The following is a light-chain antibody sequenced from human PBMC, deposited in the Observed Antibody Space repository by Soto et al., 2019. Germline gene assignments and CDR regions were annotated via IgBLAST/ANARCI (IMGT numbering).Light chain of an antibody. CDR1: QSVSNW. CDR3: LQDINYPWT. Sequence: DIQMTQSPSTLSASVGDRVTITCRASQSVSNWLAWYQQKRGKAPELLIYGASNLQSGVPPRFSGSGSGTDFTLAISSLQPEDSATYYCLQDINYPWTFGQGTKVDIK. CDR2: GAS. J-gene: IGKJ1*01. V-gene: IGKV1-5*01.